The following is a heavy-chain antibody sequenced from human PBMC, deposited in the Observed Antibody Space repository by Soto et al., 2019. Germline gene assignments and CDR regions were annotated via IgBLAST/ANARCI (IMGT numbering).Heavy chain of an antibody. J-gene: IGHJ6*02. V-gene: IGHV4-34*01. Sequence: QVQLQQWGAGLLKPSETLSLTCVVYGGSFSGYSWSWIRQPPGKGLEWIGEINHSGSTNYNPSLKSRVTISVDTSKNQFSLKLSSVTAADPAVYYCARGRITTVTTYYSFYSGMDVWGQGTTVTVS. CDR3: ARGRITTVTTYYSFYSGMDV. CDR1: GGSFSGYS. D-gene: IGHD4-17*01. CDR2: INHSGST.